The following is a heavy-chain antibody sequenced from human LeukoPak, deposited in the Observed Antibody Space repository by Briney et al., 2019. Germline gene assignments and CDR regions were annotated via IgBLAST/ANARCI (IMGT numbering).Heavy chain of an antibody. Sequence: SGGSLRLSCAASGFTFDDYAMHWVRQAPGKGLEWVSGISRDSNIIVYGDPVKGRLTISRDNAKSSLYLQMSGLTVEDTAFYYCPKGIYASKSSLREPFDYWGQGTLVTVSS. CDR1: GFTFDDYA. CDR2: ISRDSNII. J-gene: IGHJ4*02. D-gene: IGHD3-10*01. CDR3: PKGIYASKSSLREPFDY. V-gene: IGHV3-9*01.